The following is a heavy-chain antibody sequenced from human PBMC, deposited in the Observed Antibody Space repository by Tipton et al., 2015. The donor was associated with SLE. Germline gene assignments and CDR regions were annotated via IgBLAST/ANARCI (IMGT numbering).Heavy chain of an antibody. D-gene: IGHD2-2*01. V-gene: IGHV3-21*01. CDR1: GFIFSAYS. CDR3: ARGGPIGCSSTCCPFDY. J-gene: IGHJ4*02. CDR2: ITSSSNYI. Sequence: SLRLSCAASGFIFSAYSMNWVRQAPGKGLEWVSYITSSSNYIYYADSVKGRFTISRDNAKNSLFLQMNSLRAEDTAVYFCARGGPIGCSSTCCPFDYWGQGTLVTVSS.